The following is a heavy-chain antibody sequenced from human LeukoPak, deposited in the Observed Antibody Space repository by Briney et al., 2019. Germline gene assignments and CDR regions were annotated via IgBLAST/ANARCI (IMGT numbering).Heavy chain of an antibody. V-gene: IGHV3-30*02. Sequence: PGSSLRLSCAASGFTFSSYAMHWVRQAPGKGLEWVAFIRYDGSNKYYADSVKGRFTISRDNSKNTLYLQMNSLRAEDTAVYYCAKGSHYDFWSGYYTTATYYFDYWGQGTLVTVSS. CDR3: AKGSHYDFWSGYYTTATYYFDY. J-gene: IGHJ4*02. CDR1: GFTFSSYA. CDR2: IRYDGSNK. D-gene: IGHD3-3*01.